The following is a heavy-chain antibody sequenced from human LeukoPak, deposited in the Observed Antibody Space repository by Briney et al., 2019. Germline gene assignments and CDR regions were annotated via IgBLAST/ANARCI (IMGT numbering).Heavy chain of an antibody. D-gene: IGHD4-23*01. CDR1: GFIFSSYG. Sequence: SGGSLRLSCVASGFIFSSYGMHWVRQAPGKGLEWVAVISYDGSNKYYADSVKGRFTISRDNSENTLYLQMNSLRAEDTAVYYCAKGWDYVGNSGPHYWGQGTLVTVSS. CDR2: ISYDGSNK. J-gene: IGHJ4*02. CDR3: AKGWDYVGNSGPHY. V-gene: IGHV3-30*18.